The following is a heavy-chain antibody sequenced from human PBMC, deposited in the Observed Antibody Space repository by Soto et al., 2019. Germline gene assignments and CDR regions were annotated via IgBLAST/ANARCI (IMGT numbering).Heavy chain of an antibody. V-gene: IGHV4-30-4*01. D-gene: IGHD5-18*01. J-gene: IGHJ4*02. CDR1: GGSISSGDYY. CDR2: IYYSGST. Sequence: PSETLSLTCTVSGGSISSGDYYWSWIRQPPGKGLEWIGYIYYSGSTYYNPSLKSRVTISVDTSKNQFSLKLSSVTAADTAVYYCAREDVDTAMATYYFDYWGQGTLVTVSS. CDR3: AREDVDTAMATYYFDY.